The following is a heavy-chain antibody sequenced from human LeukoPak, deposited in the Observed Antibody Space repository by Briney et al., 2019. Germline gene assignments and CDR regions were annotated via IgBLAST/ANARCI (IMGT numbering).Heavy chain of an antibody. CDR3: ASEMGIQLRLDY. CDR2: IYYSGST. D-gene: IGHD2-2*01. V-gene: IGHV4-59*01. CDR1: GGSISSFY. J-gene: IGHJ4*02. Sequence: SQTLSLTCTVSGGSISSFYWSWIRQPPGKGLEWIGYIYYSGSTNYNPSLKSRVTISVDTSKNQFSLKLSSVTAEDTAVYYCASEMGIQLRLDYWGQGTLATVSS.